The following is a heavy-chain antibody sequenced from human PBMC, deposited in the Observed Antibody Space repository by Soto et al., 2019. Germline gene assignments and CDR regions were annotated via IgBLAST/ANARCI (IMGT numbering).Heavy chain of an antibody. CDR3: ARGDGDYYDGNGYLGRH. D-gene: IGHD3-22*01. J-gene: IGHJ4*02. Sequence: EVQLVESGGGLVQPGGSLRLSCAASGFTFSSYWMHWVRQAPGKGLVWVSRIKSDGSGTYYADSVKGRLTISRDNAKNTLYLQMNSLRADDTAVYYCARGDGDYYDGNGYLGRHWGQVTLVTVSS. CDR1: GFTFSSYW. CDR2: IKSDGSGT. V-gene: IGHV3-74*01.